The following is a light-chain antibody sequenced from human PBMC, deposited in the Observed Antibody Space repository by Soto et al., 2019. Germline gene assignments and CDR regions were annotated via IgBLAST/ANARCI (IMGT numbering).Light chain of an antibody. V-gene: IGLV1-40*01. CDR2: GNS. J-gene: IGLJ1*01. CDR1: SSNIGAGYD. CDR3: SSYTSSSTLEV. Sequence: QSVLTQPPSVSGAPGQRVTISCTGSSSNIGAGYDVHWYQQLPGTAPKLLIYGNSNRPSGVPDRFSGSKSGNTASLTISGLQAEEEADYYCSSYTSSSTLEVFGTVKKVNV.